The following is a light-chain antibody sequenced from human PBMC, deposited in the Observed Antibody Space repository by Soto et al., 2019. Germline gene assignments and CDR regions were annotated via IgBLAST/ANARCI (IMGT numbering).Light chain of an antibody. CDR1: SSDVGGYNY. CDR3: SSYTSSSTRGV. CDR2: EVS. V-gene: IGLV2-14*01. J-gene: IGLJ3*02. Sequence: QSVLTQPASVSGSPGQSITISCTGTSSDVGGYNYVSWYQQHPGKAPKLMIYEVSNQPSGVSNRFSGSKSGNTASLTISGLQAEDEADYYCSSYTSSSTRGVFGGGTKLTVL.